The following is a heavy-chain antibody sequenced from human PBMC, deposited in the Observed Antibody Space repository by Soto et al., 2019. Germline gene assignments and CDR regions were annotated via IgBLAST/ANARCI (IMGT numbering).Heavy chain of an antibody. CDR3: ARGIWDTAMGTNYYYYYYMDV. Sequence: SVKVSCKASGGTFSSYTISWVRQAPGQGLEWMGRIIPILGIANYAQKFQGRVTITADKSTSTAYMELSSLRSEGTAVYYCARGIWDTAMGTNYYYYYYMDVWGKGTTVTVSS. J-gene: IGHJ6*03. CDR1: GGTFSSYT. CDR2: IIPILGIA. V-gene: IGHV1-69*02. D-gene: IGHD5-18*01.